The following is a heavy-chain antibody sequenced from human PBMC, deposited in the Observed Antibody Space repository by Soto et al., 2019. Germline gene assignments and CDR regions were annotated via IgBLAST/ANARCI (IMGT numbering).Heavy chain of an antibody. CDR3: ATRLRGVDV. CDR1: GGSFSGYY. Sequence: SETLSLTCAVYGGSFSGYYWNWIRQPPGRGLEWIGEINHSGSTNYNPSLKSRVTISVDTSKNQFSLKLTSVTAADTAVYYCATRLRGVDVWGQGTMVTVSS. D-gene: IGHD3-10*01. CDR2: INHSGST. V-gene: IGHV4-34*01. J-gene: IGHJ3*01.